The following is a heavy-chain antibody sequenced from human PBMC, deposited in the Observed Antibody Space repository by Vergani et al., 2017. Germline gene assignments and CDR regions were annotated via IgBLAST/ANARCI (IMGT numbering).Heavy chain of an antibody. Sequence: QVQLQESGPGLVKPSETLTLTCDVSDSSIMTNPYWGWFRQSPGKGLEWIGCIHHSGDTHYNSSLKSRVSISIVSSSKFSLSLTSVTAADTAIYYCARHRGSGGFFPSSYFYGRDVWGHGTTVIVSS. V-gene: IGHV4-38-2*01. CDR1: DSSIMTNPY. D-gene: IGHD3-10*01. CDR2: IHHSGDT. CDR3: ARHRGSGGFFPSSYFYGRDV. J-gene: IGHJ6*02.